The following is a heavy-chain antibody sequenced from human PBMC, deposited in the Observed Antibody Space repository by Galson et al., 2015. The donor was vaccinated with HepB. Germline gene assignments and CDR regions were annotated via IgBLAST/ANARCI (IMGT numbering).Heavy chain of an antibody. J-gene: IGHJ4*02. CDR2: ISYDGSNK. V-gene: IGHV3-30*04. D-gene: IGHD2-15*01. Sequence: SLRLSCAASGFTFSSYAMHWVRQAPGKGLEWVAVISYDGSNKYYADSVKGRFTISRDNSKNTLYLQMNSLRAEDTAVYYCAREGDIVVVVAATPVYFDYWGQGTLVTVSS. CDR3: AREGDIVVVVAATPVYFDY. CDR1: GFTFSSYA.